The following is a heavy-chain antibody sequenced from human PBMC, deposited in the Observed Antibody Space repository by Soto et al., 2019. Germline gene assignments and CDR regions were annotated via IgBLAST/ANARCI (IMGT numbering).Heavy chain of an antibody. D-gene: IGHD3-22*01. CDR1: GGSISSYY. CDR2: IYYSGST. J-gene: IGHJ6*02. Sequence: SETLSLTCTVSGGSISSYYWSWIRQPPGKGLEWIGYIYYSGSTNYNPSLKSRVTISVDTSKSQFSLKLSSVTAADTAVYYCARDSADYYDSSGYYPPDYYYGMDVWGQGTTVTSP. V-gene: IGHV4-59*01. CDR3: ARDSADYYDSSGYYPPDYYYGMDV.